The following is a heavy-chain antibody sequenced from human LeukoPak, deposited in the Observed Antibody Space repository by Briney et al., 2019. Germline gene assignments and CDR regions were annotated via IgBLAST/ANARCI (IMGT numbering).Heavy chain of an antibody. D-gene: IGHD3-22*01. CDR1: GFTFSSYA. CDR3: AKVWDTYYYDSSGSFDY. J-gene: IGHJ4*02. V-gene: IGHV3-23*01. CDR2: ISSSGGST. Sequence: PGGSLRLSCAASGFTFSSYAMSWVRQAPGKGLEWVSAISSSGGSTYYADSVKGRFTISRDNSKNTLYLQMNSQRAEDTAVYYCAKVWDTYYYDSSGSFDYWGQGTLVTVSS.